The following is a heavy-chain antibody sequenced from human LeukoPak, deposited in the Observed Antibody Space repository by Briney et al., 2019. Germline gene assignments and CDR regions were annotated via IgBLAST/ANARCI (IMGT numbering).Heavy chain of an antibody. CDR1: GGTFSSYA. CDR3: ASVRNSVPEQL. D-gene: IGHD1/OR15-1a*01. Sequence: SVKVSCKASGGTFSSYAISWVRQAPGQGLEWMGRIIPILGIANYAQKFQGRVTITADKSTSTAYMELSSLRSEDTAVYYCASVRNSVPEQLWGQGTLVTVSS. CDR2: IIPILGIA. J-gene: IGHJ4*02. V-gene: IGHV1-69*04.